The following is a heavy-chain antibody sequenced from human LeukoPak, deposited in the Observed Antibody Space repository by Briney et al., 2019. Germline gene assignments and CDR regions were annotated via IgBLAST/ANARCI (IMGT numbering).Heavy chain of an antibody. CDR1: GFTFSTYD. Sequence: GGSLRLSCTASGFTFSTYDMTWVRQAPGKGLVWVSGIGTSGDVNYNADSVKGRFTISRDNAKNTLYLQMNSLRVDDTAVYYCASRDLCSGGTCYGLRYWGQGTLVTVSS. J-gene: IGHJ4*02. V-gene: IGHV3-23*01. CDR2: IGTSGDVN. D-gene: IGHD2-15*01. CDR3: ASRDLCSGGTCYGLRY.